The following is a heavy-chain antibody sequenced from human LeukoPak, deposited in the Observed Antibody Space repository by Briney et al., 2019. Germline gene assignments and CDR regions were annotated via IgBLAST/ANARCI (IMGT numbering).Heavy chain of an antibody. CDR1: GFTFSDYY. CDR3: ARDSMGGYDSYFDY. Sequence: PGGSLRLSCAASGFTFSDYYMSWIRQAPGKGLEWVSSISSSSSYIYYADSVKGRFTISRDNAKNSLYLQMNSLRAEDTAVYYCARDSMGGYDSYFDYWGQGTLVTVSS. CDR2: ISSSSSYI. J-gene: IGHJ4*02. V-gene: IGHV3-11*06. D-gene: IGHD5-12*01.